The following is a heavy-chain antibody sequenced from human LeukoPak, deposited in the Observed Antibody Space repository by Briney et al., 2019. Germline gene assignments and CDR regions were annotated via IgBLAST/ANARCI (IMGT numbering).Heavy chain of an antibody. J-gene: IGHJ4*02. D-gene: IGHD2-15*01. CDR2: ITSSSSYT. CDR3: ASFSVG. Sequence: GGSLRLSCGASGFSFSDYFMTWIRQAPGKGLEWVSYITSSSSYTNYADSVKGRFTISRDNAKNSLFLQMNSLRAEDTAVYYCASFSVGWGQGPLVTVSS. CDR1: GFSFSDYF. V-gene: IGHV3-11*03.